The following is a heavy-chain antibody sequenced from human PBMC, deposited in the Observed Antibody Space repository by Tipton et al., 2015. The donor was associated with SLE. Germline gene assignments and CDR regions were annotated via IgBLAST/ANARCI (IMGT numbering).Heavy chain of an antibody. Sequence: TLSLTCTVSGGSISSSSYYWGWIRQPPGKGLEWVGSIYYSGSTYYNPSLTSRVTISVDTSKNQFSLKLSSVTAADTAVYYCARDGLELRWSNYYGMDVWGQGTTVTVSS. J-gene: IGHJ6*02. CDR2: IYYSGST. CDR3: ARDGLELRWSNYYGMDV. CDR1: GGSISSSSYY. V-gene: IGHV4-39*07. D-gene: IGHD4-23*01.